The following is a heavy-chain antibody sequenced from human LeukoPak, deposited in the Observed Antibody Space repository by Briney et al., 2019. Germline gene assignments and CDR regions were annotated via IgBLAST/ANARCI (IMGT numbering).Heavy chain of an antibody. CDR3: AKDPYIVSSTSQNWFDP. CDR1: GFTFSSYA. V-gene: IGHV3-23*01. CDR2: ISGSGGST. J-gene: IGHJ5*02. Sequence: RGSLRLSCAASGFTFSSYAMSWVRQAPGKGLEWVSAISGSGGSTYYADSVKGRFTISGDNSKHTLYLQMNSLRAEDTAVYDCAKDPYIVSSTSQNWFDPWGQGTLVTVSS. D-gene: IGHD2-2*01.